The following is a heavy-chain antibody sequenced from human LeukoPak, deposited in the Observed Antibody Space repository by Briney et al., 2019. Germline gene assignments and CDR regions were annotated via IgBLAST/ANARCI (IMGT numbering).Heavy chain of an antibody. D-gene: IGHD6-19*01. Sequence: PGGSLRLSCAASGFTFSSYWMSWVRQAPGKGLEWVANIKQDGSEKYYVDSVKGRFTISRDNAKNSLYLQMNSLRAEDTAVYYCARSIAVAGFWFDPWGQGTLVTVSS. CDR3: ARSIAVAGFWFDP. CDR2: IKQDGSEK. V-gene: IGHV3-7*01. CDR1: GFTFSSYW. J-gene: IGHJ5*02.